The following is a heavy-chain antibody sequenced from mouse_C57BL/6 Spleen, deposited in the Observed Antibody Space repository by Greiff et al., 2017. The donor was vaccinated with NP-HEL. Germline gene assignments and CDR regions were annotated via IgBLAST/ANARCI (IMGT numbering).Heavy chain of an antibody. CDR3: ARRLGLYFDY. D-gene: IGHD4-1*01. CDR2: ISSGSSTI. J-gene: IGHJ2*01. V-gene: IGHV5-17*01. CDR1: GFTFSDYG. Sequence: DVKLVESGGGLVKPGGSLKLSCAASGFTFSDYGMHWVRQAPEKGLEWVAYISSGSSTIYYADTVKGRFTISRDNAKNTLFLQMTSLRSEDTAMYYCARRLGLYFDYWGQGTTLTVSS.